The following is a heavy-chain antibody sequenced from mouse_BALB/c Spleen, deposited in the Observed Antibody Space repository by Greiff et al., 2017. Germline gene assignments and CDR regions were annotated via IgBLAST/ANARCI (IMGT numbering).Heavy chain of an antibody. Sequence: VQLQQSGPELMKPGASVKISCKASGYSFTSYYMHWVKQSHGKSLEWIGYIDPFNGGTSYNQKFKGKATLTVDKSSSTAYMHLSSLTSEDSAVYYCARRTTVVGDYAMDYWGQGTSVTVSS. D-gene: IGHD1-1*01. CDR2: IDPFNGGT. CDR1: GYSFTSYY. J-gene: IGHJ4*01. V-gene: IGHV1S135*01. CDR3: ARRTTVVGDYAMDY.